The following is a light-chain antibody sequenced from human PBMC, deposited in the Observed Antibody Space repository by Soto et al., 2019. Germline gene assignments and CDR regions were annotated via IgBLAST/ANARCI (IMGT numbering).Light chain of an antibody. CDR3: QQHDDYSHAT. Sequence: QVTLSPAAVSASVRDRVTISCRASQDISSLLAWYQHKPGKAPKLLIYDASTLQTGVPSRFRGSGFGTEFTLTISGLQTDDFATYFCQQHDDYSHATFGQGTKVDIK. CDR2: DAS. V-gene: IGKV1-5*01. CDR1: QDISSL. J-gene: IGKJ2*01.